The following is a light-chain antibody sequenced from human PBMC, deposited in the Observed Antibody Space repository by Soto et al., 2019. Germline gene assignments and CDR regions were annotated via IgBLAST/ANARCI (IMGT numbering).Light chain of an antibody. CDR1: SSDIGGYNY. CDR2: DVI. Sequence: QSALTQPASVSGSPGQSITISCTGTSSDIGGYNYVSWYQQHPGKAPKLMIYDVINRPSGVSNRFSGSKSGNTASLTISGLQAEDEADYYCNSYTSSSTPVVFGTGTKVTVL. V-gene: IGLV2-14*01. J-gene: IGLJ1*01. CDR3: NSYTSSSTPVV.